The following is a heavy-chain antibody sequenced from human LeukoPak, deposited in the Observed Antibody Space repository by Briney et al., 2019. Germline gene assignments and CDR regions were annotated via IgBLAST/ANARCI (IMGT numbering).Heavy chain of an antibody. D-gene: IGHD6-13*01. J-gene: IGHJ6*03. CDR2: ISAYNGNT. CDR3: ARGPAAAGTIPYYYYYYMDV. Sequence: ASVKVSCKASGYTFTSYGISWVRQAPGQGLEWMGWISAYNGNTNYAQKFQGRVTITADESTSTAYMELSSLRSEDTAVYYCARGPAAAGTIPYYYYYYMDVWGKGTTVTVSS. V-gene: IGHV1-18*01. CDR1: GYTFTSYG.